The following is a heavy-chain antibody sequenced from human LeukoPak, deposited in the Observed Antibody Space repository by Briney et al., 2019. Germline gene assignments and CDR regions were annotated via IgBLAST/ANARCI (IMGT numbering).Heavy chain of an antibody. D-gene: IGHD3-10*01. CDR3: ARASWFGELLPDY. CDR1: GFTFSSYS. J-gene: IGHJ4*02. V-gene: IGHV3-21*01. Sequence: GGSLRLSCAASGFTFSSYSMNCVRQAPGKGLEWVSSISSSSSYIYYADSVKGRFTISRDNAKNSLYLQMNSLRAEDTAVYYCARASWFGELLPDYWGQGTLVTVSS. CDR2: ISSSSSYI.